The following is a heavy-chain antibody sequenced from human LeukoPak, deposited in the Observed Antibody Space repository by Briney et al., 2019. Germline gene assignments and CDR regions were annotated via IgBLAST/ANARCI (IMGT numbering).Heavy chain of an antibody. Sequence: GGSLRLSCAASGFTFSSYGMHWVRQAPGKGLEWVAFIRYDGSNKYYADSVKGRFTISRDNSKNTLYLQMNSLRAEDTAVYYCAKDGGISDRYLDYWGQGTLVTVSS. J-gene: IGHJ4*02. D-gene: IGHD3-16*01. CDR2: IRYDGSNK. V-gene: IGHV3-30*02. CDR1: GFTFSSYG. CDR3: AKDGGISDRYLDY.